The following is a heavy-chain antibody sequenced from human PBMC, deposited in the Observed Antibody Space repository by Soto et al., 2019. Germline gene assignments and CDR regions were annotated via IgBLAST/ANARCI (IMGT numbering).Heavy chain of an antibody. Sequence: VQLVESGGGLVQPGGSLRLSCAASGLTFRNYWMHWVRQPPGKGLVWVSRINSDGSTTNYADSVKGRFTISRDNAKNTLYLQMSSLRAEDTAVYYCARESTSGYYRTPTGAFDIWGQGTMVTVSS. CDR1: GLTFRNYW. CDR2: INSDGSTT. D-gene: IGHD3-22*01. V-gene: IGHV3-74*01. CDR3: ARESTSGYYRTPTGAFDI. J-gene: IGHJ3*02.